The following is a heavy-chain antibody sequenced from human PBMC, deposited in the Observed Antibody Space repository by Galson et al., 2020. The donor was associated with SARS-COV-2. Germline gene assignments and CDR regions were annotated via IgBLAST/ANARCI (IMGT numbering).Heavy chain of an antibody. CDR1: GYTFTGYY. CDR3: ASDGEPPYNCNYFSPYYYYMDV. J-gene: IGHJ6*03. Sequence: ASVKVSCKASGYTFTGYYMHWVRQAPGQGLEWMGWINPNSGGTNYAQKFQGRVTMTRDTSISTAYMELSRLRSDDTAVYYCASDGEPPYNCNYFSPYYYYMDVWGKGTTVTISS. CDR2: INPNSGGT. V-gene: IGHV1-2*02. D-gene: IGHD1-7*01.